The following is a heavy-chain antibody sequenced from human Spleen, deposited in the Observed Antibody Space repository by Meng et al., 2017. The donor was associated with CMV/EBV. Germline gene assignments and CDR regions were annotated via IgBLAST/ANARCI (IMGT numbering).Heavy chain of an antibody. CDR3: ARGSEDFVVEPPTVWSDF. V-gene: IGHV1-2*02. D-gene: IGHD2-15*01. J-gene: IGHJ4*02. CDR2: INPNSGFT. Sequence: TFPGHYIHWVRPAPGQGLEWMGWINPNSGFTNYAQKFQGRVTITKDTSLTTTYMDVSRLTSDDTAMYYCARGSEDFVVEPPTVWSDFWGQGTLVTVSS. CDR1: TFPGHY.